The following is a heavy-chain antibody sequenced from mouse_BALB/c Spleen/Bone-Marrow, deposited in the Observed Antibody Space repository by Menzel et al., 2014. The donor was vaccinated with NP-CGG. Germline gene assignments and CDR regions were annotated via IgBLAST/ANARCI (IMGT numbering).Heavy chain of an antibody. CDR3: AYGNYESYFFDY. V-gene: IGHV1-69*02. J-gene: IGHJ2*01. D-gene: IGHD2-1*01. CDR1: AYTFTSYW. Sequence: VQLQQSGAELVKPGAPVKLSCKASAYTFTSYWMNWVKQRPGRGLEWIGRIDPSDSETHYNQNSKDKATLTVDRSSSTAFIQLSSLTSEDSTVYYCAYGNYESYFFDYWGQGTTLTVSS. CDR2: IDPSDSET.